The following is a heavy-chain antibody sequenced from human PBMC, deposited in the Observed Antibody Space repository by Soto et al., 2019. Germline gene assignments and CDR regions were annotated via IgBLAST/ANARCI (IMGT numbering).Heavy chain of an antibody. CDR3: ASRVYSSSWSLFDY. CDR1: GFTFSNYN. CDR2: ISRSSSYI. Sequence: PGGSLRLSCAASGFTFSNYNINWVRQAPGKGLEWVSSISRSSSYIYYADSVQGRFTISRDNAKNSLYLQMNSLRAEDTAVYYCASRVYSSSWSLFDYWGQGTLVTVSS. V-gene: IGHV3-21*01. J-gene: IGHJ4*02. D-gene: IGHD6-13*01.